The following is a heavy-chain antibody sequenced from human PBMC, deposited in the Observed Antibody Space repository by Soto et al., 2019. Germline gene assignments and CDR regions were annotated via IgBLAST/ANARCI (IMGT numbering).Heavy chain of an antibody. CDR1: GFTFSGSA. CDR2: IRSKSNSYAT. Sequence: EVQLVESGGGLVQPGGSLKLSCAVSGFTFSGSAMHWVRQASGKGLEWVGRIRSKSNSYATAYAASVKGRFTISRDDSKNTAYMQMNSLKTEHTAVYYCTRGYGDYVRDYWGQGTLVTVSS. CDR3: TRGYGDYVRDY. J-gene: IGHJ4*02. D-gene: IGHD4-17*01. V-gene: IGHV3-73*01.